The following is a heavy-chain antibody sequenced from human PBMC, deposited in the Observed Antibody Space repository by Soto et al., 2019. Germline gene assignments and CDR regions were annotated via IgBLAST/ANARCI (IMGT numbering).Heavy chain of an antibody. CDR3: ASDYPGYCRGGSCYSRPFDY. D-gene: IGHD2-15*01. CDR2: IIPIFGTA. Sequence: SVKVSCKASGGAFSSSAISWVRQAPGQGLEWMGGIIPIFGTANYAQKFQGRVKITADEYTSTAYMELSSLRSEDTAVYYCASDYPGYCRGGSCYSRPFDYWGQGTLVTV. J-gene: IGHJ4*02. CDR1: GGAFSSSA. V-gene: IGHV1-69*01.